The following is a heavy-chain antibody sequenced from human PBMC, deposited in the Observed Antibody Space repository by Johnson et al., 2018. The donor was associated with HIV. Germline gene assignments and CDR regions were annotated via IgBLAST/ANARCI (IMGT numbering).Heavy chain of an antibody. CDR1: GFTFSSYG. D-gene: IGHD5-18*01. Sequence: VQLVESGGGVVQPGRSLRLSCAASGFTFSSYGMHWVRQAPGNGLEWVAVIWYDGSNKYYADSVKGRFTISRDNSKNTLYLQMNSLRAEDTAVYYCAREDTRGAFDIWGQGTMVTVSS. CDR3: AREDTRGAFDI. CDR2: IWYDGSNK. V-gene: IGHV3-33*01. J-gene: IGHJ3*02.